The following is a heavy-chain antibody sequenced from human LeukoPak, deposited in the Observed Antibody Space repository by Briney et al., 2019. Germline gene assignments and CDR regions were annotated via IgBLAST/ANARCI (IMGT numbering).Heavy chain of an antibody. D-gene: IGHD1-26*01. CDR3: ARLVGATDYYYYGMDV. V-gene: IGHV1-2*02. CDR1: GYTFTRYY. Sequence: ASVKVSCKASGYTFTRYYMHWVRQAPGQGLEWMGWINPNSGGTNYAQKFQGRVTMTRDTSISTAYMELSRLRSDDTAVYYCARLVGATDYYYYGMDVWGQGTTVTVSS. J-gene: IGHJ6*02. CDR2: INPNSGGT.